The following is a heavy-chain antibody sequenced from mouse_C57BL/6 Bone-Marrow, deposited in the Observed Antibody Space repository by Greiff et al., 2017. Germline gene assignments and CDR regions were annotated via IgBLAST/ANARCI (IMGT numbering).Heavy chain of an antibody. J-gene: IGHJ2*01. CDR2: IDPSDRYT. CDR3: AGRGIYSAYY. V-gene: IGHV1-69*01. Sequence: QVQLKQPGAELVMPGASVKLSCKASGYTFTSYWMHWVKQRPGQGLAWIVEIDPSDRYTNYNQKFKGKSTLTVDKSSSTAYLQLSSLTSADSAVYCCAGRGIYSAYYWGQGTTLTVSS. D-gene: IGHD2-1*01. CDR1: GYTFTSYW.